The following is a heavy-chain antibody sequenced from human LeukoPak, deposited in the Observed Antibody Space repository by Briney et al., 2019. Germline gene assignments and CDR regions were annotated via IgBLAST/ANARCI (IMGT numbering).Heavy chain of an antibody. V-gene: IGHV1-69*05. CDR2: IIPIFGTA. J-gene: IGHJ5*02. CDR1: GCTFSSCA. CDR3: ARATPVKGHWFDP. Sequence: GASVKVSCKASGCTFSSCAISWVRQAPGQGLEWMGGIIPIFGTANYAQKFQGRVTITTDESTSTAYMGLSSLRSEDTAVYYCARATPVKGHWFDPWGQGTLVTVS.